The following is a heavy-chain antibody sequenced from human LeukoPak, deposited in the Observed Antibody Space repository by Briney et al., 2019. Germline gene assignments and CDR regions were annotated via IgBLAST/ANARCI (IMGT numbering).Heavy chain of an antibody. CDR1: GFTFSSYG. J-gene: IGHJ4*02. V-gene: IGHV3-30*18. Sequence: GSLRLSCAASGFTFSSYGMHWVRQAPGKGLEWVAVISYDGSNKYYADSVKGRFTISRDNSKNTLYLQMNSLRAEDTAVYYCAKDLRVWGATAPFDYWGQGTLVTVSS. D-gene: IGHD1-26*01. CDR2: ISYDGSNK. CDR3: AKDLRVWGATAPFDY.